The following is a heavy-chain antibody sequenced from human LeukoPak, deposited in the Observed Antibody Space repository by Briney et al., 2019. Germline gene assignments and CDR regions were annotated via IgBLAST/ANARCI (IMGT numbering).Heavy chain of an antibody. CDR1: GFTFSSYG. CDR3: AKGTEHSSGWYSGTHFDY. D-gene: IGHD6-19*01. Sequence: GGSLRLSCAASGFTFSSYGMHWVRQAPGKGLEWVAFIRYDGSNKYYADSVKGRFTISRDNSKNTLYLQMNSLRAEDTAVYYCAKGTEHSSGWYSGTHFDYWGQGTLVTVSS. CDR2: IRYDGSNK. J-gene: IGHJ4*02. V-gene: IGHV3-30*02.